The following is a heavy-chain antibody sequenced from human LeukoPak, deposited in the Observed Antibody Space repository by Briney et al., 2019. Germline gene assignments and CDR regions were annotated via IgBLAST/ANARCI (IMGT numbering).Heavy chain of an antibody. Sequence: SETLSLTCTVSGGSISSGGNYWSWIRQPAGKGLELIGRIYTNGNTNYNPSLKSRVTISIDTSKNQFSLKLSSVTAADTAVYYCARQTGSGLFILPGGQGTLVTVSS. CDR3: ARQTGSGLFILP. CDR2: IYTNGNT. D-gene: IGHD3/OR15-3a*01. CDR1: GGSISSGGNY. V-gene: IGHV4-61*02. J-gene: IGHJ4*02.